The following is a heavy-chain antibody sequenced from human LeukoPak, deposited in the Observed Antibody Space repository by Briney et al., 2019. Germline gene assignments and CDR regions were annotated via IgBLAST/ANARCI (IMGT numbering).Heavy chain of an antibody. CDR1: GYIFTSYY. Sequence: ASVKVSCKASGYIFTSYYMHWVRQARGQGLEWMGIINTSGGSTSYAQKFQGRVTMTRDTSTSTVYMELTSLRSEDTAVYYCAVGGSGWSRSFDYWGQGTLVTVSS. CDR3: AVGGSGWSRSFDY. CDR2: INTSGGST. J-gene: IGHJ4*02. D-gene: IGHD6-19*01. V-gene: IGHV1-46*01.